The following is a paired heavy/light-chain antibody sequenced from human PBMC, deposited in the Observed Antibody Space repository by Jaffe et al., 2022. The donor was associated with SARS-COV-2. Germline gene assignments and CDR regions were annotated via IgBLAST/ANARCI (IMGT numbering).Light chain of an antibody. J-gene: IGKJ2*01. V-gene: IGKV1-39*01. CDR2: AAS. CDR3: QQSYSPPYT. CDR1: QGISKY. Sequence: DIQMTQSPSSLSASVGDRVTITCRASQGISKYLNWYQQKPGKAPRLLISAASSLRSGVPSRFSGSGSGTDFTLTINSLQPEDFATYHCQQSYSPPYTFGQGTKLEIK.
Heavy chain of an antibody. CDR3: AIHWLPTAN. D-gene: IGHD3-9*01. V-gene: IGHV5-51*01. CDR2: INPGDSDT. CDR1: EYTFANYW. J-gene: IGHJ4*02. Sequence: EVQLVQSGTEVKKPGESLKISCKGSEYTFANYWIGWVRQMPGKGLEWMGIINPGDSDTRYSPSFQGQVTLSADKSISVVYLQWESLKVSDTAMYYCAIHWLPTANWGQGTLVVVSS.